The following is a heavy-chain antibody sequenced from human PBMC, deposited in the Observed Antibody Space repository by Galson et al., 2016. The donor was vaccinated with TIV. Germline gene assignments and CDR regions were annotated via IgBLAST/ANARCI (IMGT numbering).Heavy chain of an antibody. J-gene: IGHJ6*02. CDR2: ISNAGNNK. D-gene: IGHD1-1*01. CDR1: GFTFSTYG. V-gene: IGHV3-30*18. Sequence: SLRLSCAASGFTFSTYGMHWVRQAPGKGLEWVAVISNAGNNKYYADSVKGRFTISRDSSKNTLYLQMNSLRAEDTAVYYCAKDGATGNYHYYGMDLWGQGTTVTVSS. CDR3: AKDGATGNYHYYGMDL.